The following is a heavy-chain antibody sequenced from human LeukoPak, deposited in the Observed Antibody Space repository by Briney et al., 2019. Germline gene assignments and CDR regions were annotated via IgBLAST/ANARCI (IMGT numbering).Heavy chain of an antibody. CDR2: ISYDGSNK. J-gene: IGHJ6*02. D-gene: IGHD3-10*01. CDR3: AKASRVTAYYYGSGKFYGMDV. CDR1: GFTFSSYG. V-gene: IGHV3-30*18. Sequence: GGSLRLSCAASGFTFSSYGVHWVRQAPGKGLEWVAVISYDGSNKYYADSVKGRFTISRDNSKNTLYLQMNSLRAEDTAVYYCAKASRVTAYYYGSGKFYGMDVWGQGTTVTVSS.